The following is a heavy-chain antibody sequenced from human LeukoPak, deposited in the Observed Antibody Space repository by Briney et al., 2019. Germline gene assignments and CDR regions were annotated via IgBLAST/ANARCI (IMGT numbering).Heavy chain of an antibody. CDR1: GNTFSVYY. V-gene: IGHV1-2*02. D-gene: IGHD7-27*01. J-gene: IGHJ4*02. CDR3: ASVKLGPEGFFDS. Sequence: GASVKVSCKASGNTFSVYYIHWVRQAHGQGLEWMGWINPKSGGTNYAQKFQGRVTMTRDTSISTAYIELRRLRSDDTAVYHCASVKLGPEGFFDSWGQGTLVTVSS. CDR2: INPKSGGT.